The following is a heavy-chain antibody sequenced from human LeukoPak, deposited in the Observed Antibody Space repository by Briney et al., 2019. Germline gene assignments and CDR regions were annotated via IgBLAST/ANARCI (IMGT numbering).Heavy chain of an antibody. CDR3: ARGSYSSGWYFDY. CDR2: IYTSGST. Sequence: PSQTLSLTCTVSGGSISSGSYYWSWIRQPAGQGLEWIGRIYTSGSTNYNPSLKSRVTISVDTSKNQFSLKLSSVTAADTAVYYCARGSYSSGWYFDYWGQGTLVTVSS. CDR1: GGSISSGSYY. V-gene: IGHV4-61*02. D-gene: IGHD6-19*01. J-gene: IGHJ4*02.